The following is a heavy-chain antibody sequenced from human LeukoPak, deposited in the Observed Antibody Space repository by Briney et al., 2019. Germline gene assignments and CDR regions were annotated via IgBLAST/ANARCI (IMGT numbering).Heavy chain of an antibody. Sequence: GGSLGLSWAASGFTFYNHAMSWVRQAPGMGLEWVSVIGGGDTDTNYTDSVKGRFTISRDNSKNTVSLQMSSLRPEDTAVYYRAKDSWSGNGIYEPFDLWGQGTVVPVSS. CDR1: GFTFYNHA. CDR2: IGGGDTDT. D-gene: IGHD2-8*01. V-gene: IGHV3-23*01. CDR3: AKDSWSGNGIYEPFDL. J-gene: IGHJ3*01.